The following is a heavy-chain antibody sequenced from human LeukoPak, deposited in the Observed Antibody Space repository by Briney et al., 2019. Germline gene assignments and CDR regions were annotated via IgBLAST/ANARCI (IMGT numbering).Heavy chain of an antibody. CDR3: ARGKGYSSSWYNPDY. J-gene: IGHJ4*02. CDR1: GFTFSSYA. CDR2: ISYDGSNK. V-gene: IGHV3-30*04. D-gene: IGHD6-13*01. Sequence: PGGSLRLSCAASGFTFSSYAMHWVRQASGKGLEWVAVISYDGSNKYYADSVKGRFTISRDNSKNTLYLQMNSLRAEDTAVYYCARGKGYSSSWYNPDYWGQGTLVTVSS.